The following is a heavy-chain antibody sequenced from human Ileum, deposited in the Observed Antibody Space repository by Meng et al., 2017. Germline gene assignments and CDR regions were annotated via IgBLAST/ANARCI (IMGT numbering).Heavy chain of an antibody. D-gene: IGHD6-13*01. CDR3: TRLYSAG. J-gene: IGHJ4*02. Sequence: EGHLVRSGGGLVQPWGSLEPSLAASGFSFSASSMHWVRQASGKGLEWVGHIRSKANNYATAYAASVKGRFTISRDESKNTAYLQMSSLKTEDTAVYYCTRLYSAGWGQGTLVTVSS. CDR2: IRSKANNYAT. V-gene: IGHV3-73*02. CDR1: GFSFSASS.